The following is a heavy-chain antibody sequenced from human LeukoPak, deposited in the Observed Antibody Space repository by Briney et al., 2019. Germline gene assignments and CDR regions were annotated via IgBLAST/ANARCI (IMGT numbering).Heavy chain of an antibody. J-gene: IGHJ4*02. V-gene: IGHV3-30-3*01. CDR1: GFTFTNSA. CDR3: ARDQSSGGRWLDY. D-gene: IGHD2-15*01. Sequence: GGSLRLSCTASGFTFTNSAMSWIRQAPGKGLEWVAVISYDRSKTYYADSVKGRFTISRDNSKNTVYLQMNSLSTEDTAMYYCARDQSSGGRWLDYWGRGTLVTVSS. CDR2: ISYDRSKT.